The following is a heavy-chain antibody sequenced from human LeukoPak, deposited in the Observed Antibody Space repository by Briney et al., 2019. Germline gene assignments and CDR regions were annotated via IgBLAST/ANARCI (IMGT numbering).Heavy chain of an antibody. V-gene: IGHV3-53*01. J-gene: IGHJ4*02. Sequence: GGSLRLSCTVSGFTASSNSMSWVRQAPGKGLEWVSFIYSGGNTHYSDSVKGRFTISRDNSKNTLYLQMNSLRAEDTAVYYCARHGYYYGSGSYLRRWDYWGQGTLVTVSS. D-gene: IGHD3-10*01. CDR3: ARHGYYYGSGSYLRRWDY. CDR1: GFTASSNS. CDR2: IYSGGNT.